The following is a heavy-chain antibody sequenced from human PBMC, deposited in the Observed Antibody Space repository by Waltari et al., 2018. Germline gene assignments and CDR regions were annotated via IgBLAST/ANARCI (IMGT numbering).Heavy chain of an antibody. Sequence: QVQLQESGPGLVQPSGPLSLTCAVSGGSISSSNWWCWVRQPPGKGREWMWEICHRGSTNYKPSLKSRGTISVDKSKNQFSLKLSSVTATDTAVYYCASFKLSGYDDYWGQGTLVTVSS. V-gene: IGHV4-4*02. CDR3: ASFKLSGYDDY. CDR2: ICHRGST. D-gene: IGHD3-9*01. CDR1: GGSISSSNW. J-gene: IGHJ4*02.